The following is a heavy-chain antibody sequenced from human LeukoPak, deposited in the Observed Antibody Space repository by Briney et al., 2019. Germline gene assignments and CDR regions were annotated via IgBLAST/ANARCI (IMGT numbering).Heavy chain of an antibody. V-gene: IGHV4-59*08. D-gene: IGHD4-11*01. CDR3: ARHHSVYYYYGMDV. J-gene: IGHJ6*02. Sequence: SETLSLTCTVSGGSISSYYWSWIRQPPGKGLEWIGYIYYSGSTNYNPSLKSRVTISVDTSKNQFSLKLSSVTAADTAVYYCARHHSVYYYYGMDVWGQGTTVTVSS. CDR2: IYYSGST. CDR1: GGSISSYY.